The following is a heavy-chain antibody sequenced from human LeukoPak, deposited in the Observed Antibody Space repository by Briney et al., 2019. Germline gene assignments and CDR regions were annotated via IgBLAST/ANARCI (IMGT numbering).Heavy chain of an antibody. CDR3: ARDHCSSTSCSYAFDI. D-gene: IGHD2-2*01. J-gene: IGHJ3*02. CDR2: ISAYNGNT. CDR1: GYTFTSYG. V-gene: IGHV1-18*01. Sequence: ASVKVSCKASGYTFTSYGISWVRQAPGQGLEWMGWISAYNGNTNYAQKLQGRVTMTTDTSTSTAYMELRSLRSDDTAVYYCARDHCSSTSCSYAFDIWGQGTMVTVSS.